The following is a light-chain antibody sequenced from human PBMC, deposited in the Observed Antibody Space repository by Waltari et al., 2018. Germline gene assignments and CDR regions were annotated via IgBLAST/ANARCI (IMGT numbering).Light chain of an antibody. CDR2: AVS. V-gene: IGLV2-23*02. CDR1: SSDVGNYKR. J-gene: IGLJ2*01. Sequence: QSALTQPASVSGSPGQSITISCTGTSSDVGNYKRVSWYQQHPGKAPKLMIYAVSQRPSGVSYRFSGSRSGDMASLTISGLQPEDEAEYFCSSYAGSSKGVFGGGTKVTVL. CDR3: SSYAGSSKGV.